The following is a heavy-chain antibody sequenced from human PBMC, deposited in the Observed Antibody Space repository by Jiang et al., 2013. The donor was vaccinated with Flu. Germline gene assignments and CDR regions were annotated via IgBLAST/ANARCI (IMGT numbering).Heavy chain of an antibody. D-gene: IGHD3-3*01. J-gene: IGHJ6*04. V-gene: IGHV1-18*01. Sequence: SGAEVKKPGASVKVSCKASGYTFTSYGISWVRQAPGQGLEWMGWISAYNGNTNYAQKLQGRVTMTTDTSTNAAYMELRSLRSDDTAVYYCARDTDFWSGYYSYGMDVWGKGTTVTVSS. CDR2: ISAYNGNT. CDR1: GYTFTSYG. CDR3: ARDTDFWSGYYSYGMDV.